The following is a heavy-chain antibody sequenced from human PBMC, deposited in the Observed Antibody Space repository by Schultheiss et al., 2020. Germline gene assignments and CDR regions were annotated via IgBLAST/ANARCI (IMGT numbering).Heavy chain of an antibody. CDR3: AKYPYGYSRLFDY. J-gene: IGHJ4*02. D-gene: IGHD5-24*01. CDR2: INSDGSST. V-gene: IGHV3-74*01. CDR1: GFTFSSYW. Sequence: GGSLRLSCAASGFTFSSYWMHWVRQAPGKGLVWVSRINSDGSSTSYADSVKGRFTISRDNAKNTLYLQMNSLRDEDTAVYYCAKYPYGYSRLFDYWGQGNLGTVAS.